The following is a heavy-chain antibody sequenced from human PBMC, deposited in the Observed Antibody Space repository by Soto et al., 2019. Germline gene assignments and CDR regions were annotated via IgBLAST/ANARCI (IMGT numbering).Heavy chain of an antibody. V-gene: IGHV1-2*04. CDR1: GYTFTGYY. Sequence: ASVKVSCKAPGYTFTGYYMHWVRQAPGQGLEWMGWINPNSGGTNYAQKFQGWVTMTRNTSISTAYMDLSGLKSEDTAVYYCSFAPNWTYQLTRYWGRGTQVTVSS. D-gene: IGHD2-2*01. CDR2: INPNSGGT. CDR3: SFAPNWTYQLTRY. J-gene: IGHJ4*02.